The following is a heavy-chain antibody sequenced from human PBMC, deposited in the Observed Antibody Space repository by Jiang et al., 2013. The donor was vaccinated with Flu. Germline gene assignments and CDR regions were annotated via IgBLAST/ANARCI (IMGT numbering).Heavy chain of an antibody. Sequence: VQLLESGGDLVQPGGSLRLSCAASGFTFSSYAMSWVRQAPGKGLEWVSAVSGGGESTYNADSVKGRFTVSRDNSKNTLYLRMNSLRVEDTAVYYCAKLGDYFDSSGFFDYWGQGTLVTVSS. D-gene: IGHD3-22*01. J-gene: IGHJ4*02. CDR2: VSGGGEST. CDR1: GFTFSSYA. V-gene: IGHV3-23*01. CDR3: AKLGDYFDSSGFFDY.